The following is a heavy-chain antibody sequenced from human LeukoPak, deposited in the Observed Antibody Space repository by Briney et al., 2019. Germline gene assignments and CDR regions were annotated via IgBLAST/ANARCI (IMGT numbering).Heavy chain of an antibody. Sequence: SETLSLTCAVSGYSISSGYYWGWIRQPPGKGLEWIGSIYHSGSTNYNPSLKSRVTISVDTSKNQFSLKLSSVTAADTAVYYCARRGRSYYYYYGMDVWGKGTTVTVSS. V-gene: IGHV4-38-2*01. D-gene: IGHD2-15*01. CDR1: GYSISSGYY. CDR3: ARRGRSYYYYYGMDV. J-gene: IGHJ6*04. CDR2: IYHSGST.